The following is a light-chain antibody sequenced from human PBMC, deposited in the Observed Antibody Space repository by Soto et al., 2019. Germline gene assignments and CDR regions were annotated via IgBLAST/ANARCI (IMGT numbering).Light chain of an antibody. CDR3: ASWDDSLYWV. CDR2: RTN. CDR1: SSNIGNNY. Sequence: QSVLTQPPSASGTPGQRVTISCSGSSSNIGNNYVYWYQQLPATAPKLLIYRTNLRPSGVPDRFSGSKSGASASLAISGLRSEDEADYYCASWDDSLYWVFGGGTKVTVL. V-gene: IGLV1-47*01. J-gene: IGLJ3*02.